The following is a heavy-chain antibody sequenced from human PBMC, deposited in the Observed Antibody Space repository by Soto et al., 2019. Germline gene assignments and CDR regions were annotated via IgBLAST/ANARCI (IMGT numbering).Heavy chain of an antibody. D-gene: IGHD2-8*01. V-gene: IGHV4-59*01. CDR2: IYYSGST. CDR1: GGSISSYY. J-gene: IGHJ5*02. CDR3: ARSYGLMVYAIVFDP. Sequence: SETLSLTCTVPGGSISSYYWSWIRQPPGKGLEWIGYIYYSGSTNYNPSLKSRVTISVDTSKNQFSLKLSSVTAADTAVYYCARSYGLMVYAIVFDPWGQGTLVTVSS.